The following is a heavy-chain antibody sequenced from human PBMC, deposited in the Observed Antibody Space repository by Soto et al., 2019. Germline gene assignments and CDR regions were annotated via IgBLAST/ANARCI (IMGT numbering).Heavy chain of an antibody. Sequence: GGSLRLSCAASGFTFSNFWMHWVRQAPGKGPVWVSRINGDGSSTSHADSVKGRFTISRDNAENTLFLQMSGLRAEDTAVYYCARAQLLPDDAFDAWGRGTVVTVSS. CDR3: ARAQLLPDDAFDA. CDR1: GFTFSNFW. V-gene: IGHV3-74*01. CDR2: INGDGSST. J-gene: IGHJ3*01. D-gene: IGHD2-2*01.